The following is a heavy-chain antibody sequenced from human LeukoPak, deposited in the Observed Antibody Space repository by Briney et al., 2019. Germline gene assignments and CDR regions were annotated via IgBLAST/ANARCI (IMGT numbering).Heavy chain of an antibody. CDR1: GGSFSGYY. CDR3: ARRVPSPGIVVADHLPDDAFDI. D-gene: IGHD6-19*01. J-gene: IGHJ3*02. CDR2: INHSGST. Sequence: PSETLSLTCAVYGGSFSGYYWSWIRQPPGKGLEWIGEINHSGSTNYNPSLKSRVTISVDTSKNQFSLKLSSVTAADTAVYYCARRVPSPGIVVADHLPDDAFDIWGQGTMVTVSS. V-gene: IGHV4-34*01.